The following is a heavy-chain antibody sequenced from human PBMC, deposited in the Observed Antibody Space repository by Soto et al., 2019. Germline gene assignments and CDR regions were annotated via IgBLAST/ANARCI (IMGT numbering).Heavy chain of an antibody. Sequence: PGGSLRPSCSASTFTFSSYPMHWVRQAPGQGLEYVSAIDRNVASTYNTDSVKGRCTISRDNAKYTLYVQMGSRRPEDTAVYYCVKPVKATSDDAFDIWGQGTMVTVSS. D-gene: IGHD3-16*02. CDR1: TFTFSSYP. CDR2: IDRNVAST. V-gene: IGHV3-64*05. J-gene: IGHJ3*02. CDR3: VKPVKATSDDAFDI.